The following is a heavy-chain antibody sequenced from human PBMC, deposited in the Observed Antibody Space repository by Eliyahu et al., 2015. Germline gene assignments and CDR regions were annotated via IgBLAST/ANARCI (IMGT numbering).Heavy chain of an antibody. CDR2: IYNNGKT. Sequence: QVQLQESGPGLVKPSETLSLNCTXSXXXXSTDYWSWIRQXPGKGLEWIGFIYNNGKTKXNXSLESRVTISVDTSKNQFSLKLKSVTAADTAVYYCARDAPGYRLDAFDIWGQGTLVTVSS. V-gene: IGHV4-59*01. CDR1: XXXXSTDY. D-gene: IGHD6-13*01. J-gene: IGHJ3*02. CDR3: ARDAPGYRLDAFDI.